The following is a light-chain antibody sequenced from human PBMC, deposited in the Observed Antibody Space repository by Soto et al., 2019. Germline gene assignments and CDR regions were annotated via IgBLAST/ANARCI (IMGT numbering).Light chain of an antibody. CDR2: ETS. V-gene: IGKV3-20*01. CDR3: QQYLRFPLT. Sequence: EIVLTQSPVTLSLSPGERATLSCRASQSVSISSFAWYQQKPGQAPRLLIYETSNRATGIPDRFSGSGSGTDFTLTISRLEPEDFAVYYCQQYLRFPLTFGGGTKV. CDR1: QSVSISS. J-gene: IGKJ4*01.